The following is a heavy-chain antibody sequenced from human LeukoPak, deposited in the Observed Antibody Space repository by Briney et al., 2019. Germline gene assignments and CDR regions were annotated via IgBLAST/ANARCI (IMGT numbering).Heavy chain of an antibody. CDR1: GGSISSYY. CDR3: ARDSRTYYYDSSGYYDY. Sequence: SETLSLTCTVSGGSISSYYWSWIRQPPGKGLEWIGYIYYSGSTNYNPSLKSRVTISVDTSKNQFSLKLSSVTAADTAVYYCARDSRTYYYDSSGYYDYWGQGTLVTVSS. D-gene: IGHD3-22*01. J-gene: IGHJ4*02. V-gene: IGHV4-59*01. CDR2: IYYSGST.